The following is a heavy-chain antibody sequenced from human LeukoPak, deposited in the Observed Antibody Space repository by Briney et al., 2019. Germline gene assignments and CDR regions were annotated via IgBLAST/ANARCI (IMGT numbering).Heavy chain of an antibody. CDR1: GFIFSSYT. V-gene: IGHV3-48*02. J-gene: IGHJ4*02. D-gene: IGHD5-12*01. CDR2: ISSTGTTI. CDR3: ARDALNSGYDFDY. Sequence: GGSLRLSCAASGFIFSSYTMNWVRQAPGKGLEWLSYISSTGTTIYYADSVKGRFTISRDNAKNSLYLQVNSLRDEDTAVYYCARDALNSGYDFDYWGQGTLVTVSS.